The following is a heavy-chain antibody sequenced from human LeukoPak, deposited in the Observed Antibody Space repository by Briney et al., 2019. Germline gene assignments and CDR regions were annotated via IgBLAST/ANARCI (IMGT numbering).Heavy chain of an antibody. J-gene: IGHJ6*02. V-gene: IGHV1-8*01. Sequence: ASVKVSCKASGYTFTSYDINWVRQATGQGLEWMGWMNPNSGNTGYAQKFQGRVTLTRNTSISTAYMELSSLRSEDTAVYYCARDRGGLIATNYYYGMDVWGQGTTVTVSS. D-gene: IGHD4-23*01. CDR1: GYTFTSYD. CDR2: MNPNSGNT. CDR3: ARDRGGLIATNYYYGMDV.